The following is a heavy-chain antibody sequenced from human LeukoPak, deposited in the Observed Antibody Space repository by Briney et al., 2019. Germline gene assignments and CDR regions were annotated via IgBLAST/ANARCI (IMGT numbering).Heavy chain of an antibody. CDR1: GASISSYY. V-gene: IGHV4-4*07. CDR3: ARSDGSSWYYFDF. CDR2: IYPSGNT. D-gene: IGHD6-13*01. J-gene: IGHJ4*02. Sequence: SETLSLTCTVSGASISSYYWSWIRQPAGKGLEWIGHIYPSGNTNYNPSLKTRVTISVDKSKNQLSLKLNPVTAADTAVYYCARSDGSSWYYFDFWGQGTLVTVSS.